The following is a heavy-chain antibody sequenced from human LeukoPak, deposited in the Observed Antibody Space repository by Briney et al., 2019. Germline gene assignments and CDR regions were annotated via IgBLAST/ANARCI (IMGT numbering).Heavy chain of an antibody. J-gene: IGHJ3*02. V-gene: IGHV4-59*01. CDR3: ARERSGWPRGAFDI. CDR2: IYYSGST. Sequence: SETLSLTCTVSGGSINSYYWSWIRQPPGKGLEWIGYIYYSGSTNYNPSLKSRVTISVDTSKNQFSLKLSSVTAADTAVYYCARERSGWPRGAFDIWGQGTMVTVSS. CDR1: GGSINSYY. D-gene: IGHD6-19*01.